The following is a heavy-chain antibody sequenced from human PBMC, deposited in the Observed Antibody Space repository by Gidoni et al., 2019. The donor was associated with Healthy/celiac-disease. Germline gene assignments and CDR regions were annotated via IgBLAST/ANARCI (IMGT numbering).Heavy chain of an antibody. Sequence: EVQLVESGGGLVQPGGSLRLSCAASAFTFSSYSMNWVRQAPGKGLEWVSYISSSSSTIYYADSVKGRFTISRDNAKNSLYLQMNSLRAEDTAVYYCARDRSDLYQPYEYYDFWSGYSQLDYWGQGTLVTVSS. CDR3: ARDRSDLYQPYEYYDFWSGYSQLDY. J-gene: IGHJ4*02. CDR2: ISSSSSTI. V-gene: IGHV3-48*01. D-gene: IGHD3-3*01. CDR1: AFTFSSYS.